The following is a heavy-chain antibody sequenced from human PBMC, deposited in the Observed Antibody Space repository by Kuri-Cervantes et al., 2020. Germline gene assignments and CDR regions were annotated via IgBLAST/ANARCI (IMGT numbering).Heavy chain of an antibody. J-gene: IGHJ3*02. CDR3: ARDRTTVTTMASKSDAFDI. V-gene: IGHV3-30*01. Sequence: GGSLRLSCAASGFTFSSYAMHWVRQAPGKGLEWVAVISYDGSNKYYADSVKGRFTISRDNSKNTLYLQMNSLRAEDTAVYYCARDRTTVTTMASKSDAFDIWGQGTMVTVSS. CDR2: ISYDGSNK. CDR1: GFTFSSYA. D-gene: IGHD4-17*01.